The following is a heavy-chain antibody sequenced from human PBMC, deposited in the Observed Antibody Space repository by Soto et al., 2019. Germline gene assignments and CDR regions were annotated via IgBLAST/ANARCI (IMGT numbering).Heavy chain of an antibody. CDR3: ARPRPYCGGDCPYS. CDR1: GFTFSSYW. V-gene: IGHV3-74*01. D-gene: IGHD2-21*02. CDR2: INSDGSST. Sequence: EVQLVESGGGLVQPGGSLRLSCAASGFTFSSYWMHWVRQAPGKGMVWVSRINSDGSSTSYADSVKGRFTISRDNAKNTLYLQMNSLRAEDTAVYYCARPRPYCGGDCPYSWGQGTLVTVSS. J-gene: IGHJ4*02.